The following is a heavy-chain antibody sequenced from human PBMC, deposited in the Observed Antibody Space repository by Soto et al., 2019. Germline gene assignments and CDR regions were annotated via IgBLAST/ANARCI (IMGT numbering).Heavy chain of an antibody. Sequence: XTLSLPCSVSGSSLITTEYWGWIRQPPGKGLEWIWSAYYSGNTYYNSSLKSRVTIFVDTSKSQFSLILGAVTAADTAVYYCARHDWARLYGMDVWGQGTTGTVSS. CDR2: AYYSGNT. V-gene: IGHV4-39*01. CDR1: GSSLITTEY. J-gene: IGHJ6*02. D-gene: IGHD2-21*01. CDR3: ARHDWARLYGMDV.